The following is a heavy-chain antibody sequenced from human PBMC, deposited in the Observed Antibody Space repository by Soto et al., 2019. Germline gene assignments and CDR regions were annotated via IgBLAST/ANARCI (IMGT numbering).Heavy chain of an antibody. CDR1: GGTFSSSA. CDR2: IIPIFGTA. Sequence: SVKVSCKASGGTFSSSAISWVRQAPGQGLEWMGGIIPIFGTANYAQKFQGRVTITADESTSTAYMELSSLRSEDTAVYYCAREMATITAFDIWGQGTMVTVSS. CDR3: AREMATITAFDI. D-gene: IGHD5-12*01. V-gene: IGHV1-69*13. J-gene: IGHJ3*02.